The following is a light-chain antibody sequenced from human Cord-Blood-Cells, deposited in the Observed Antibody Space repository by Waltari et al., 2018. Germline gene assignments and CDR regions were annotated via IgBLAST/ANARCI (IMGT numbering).Light chain of an antibody. CDR1: SSDVGGYNY. CDR3: SSYAGSK. V-gene: IGLV2-8*01. CDR2: EVS. Sequence: QSALTQPPSASGSPGQSVTISCTGTSSDVGGYNYVSWYQQHQGKAPKLMIYEVSKRPSGVPDRFSGSKSGNTASLTVSGLQAEDEADYYCSSYAGSKFGGGTKLTVL. J-gene: IGLJ2*01.